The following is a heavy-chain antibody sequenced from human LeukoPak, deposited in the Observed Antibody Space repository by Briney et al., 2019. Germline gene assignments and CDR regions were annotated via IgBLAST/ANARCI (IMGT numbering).Heavy chain of an antibody. D-gene: IGHD3-22*01. CDR1: GGSISSYY. CDR3: ARQVTDSSGYYYRYYFDS. J-gene: IGHJ4*02. CDR2: IFHSGST. V-gene: IGHV4-59*08. Sequence: SETLSLTCTVSGGSISSYYWSWIRQPAGKGLEWIGGIFHSGSTYYNPSLKSRVTISVDTSKNQFSLKLSSVTAADTAVYYCARQVTDSSGYYYRYYFDSWGQGTLVTVSS.